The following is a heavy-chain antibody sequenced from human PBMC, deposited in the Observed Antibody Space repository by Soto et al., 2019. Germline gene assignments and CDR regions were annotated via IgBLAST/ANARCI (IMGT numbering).Heavy chain of an antibody. D-gene: IGHD5-12*01. CDR2: IYYSGST. CDR1: GGSISSGGYY. J-gene: IGHJ4*02. Sequence: QVQLQESGPGLVKPSQTLSLTCTVSGGSISSGGYYWSWIRQHPGKGLEWIGYIYYSGSTYYNPSLKSRVTISVDTSKNQFSLKLSSVTAADTAVYYCARYVDIVSTDERGFDYWGQGTLVTVSS. CDR3: ARYVDIVSTDERGFDY. V-gene: IGHV4-31*03.